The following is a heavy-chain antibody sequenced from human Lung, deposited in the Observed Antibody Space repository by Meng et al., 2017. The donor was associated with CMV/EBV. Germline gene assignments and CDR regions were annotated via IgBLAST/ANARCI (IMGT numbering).Heavy chain of an antibody. Sequence: GGSLRLXXAASGFSFSSYWMSWVRQAPGKGLEWVANIKYDGSEKHYADSVKGRFTISRDDAKNSLHLQMKSLRAEDTAVYYCARDWRTGYTHSMDVWGQGXTVTVSS. D-gene: IGHD5-24*01. CDR3: ARDWRTGYTHSMDV. J-gene: IGHJ6*02. V-gene: IGHV3-7*01. CDR2: IKYDGSEK. CDR1: GFSFSSYW.